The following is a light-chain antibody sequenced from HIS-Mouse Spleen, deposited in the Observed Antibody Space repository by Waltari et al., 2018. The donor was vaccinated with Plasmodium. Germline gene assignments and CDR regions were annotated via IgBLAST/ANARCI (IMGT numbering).Light chain of an antibody. CDR1: KLGDKY. CDR2: QDS. V-gene: IGLV3-1*01. Sequence: SYELTQPPSVSVSPGQTASITCSGEKLGDKYACWYQQKPGQSPVLLLYQDSKRPSGIPERFSGSNSGNTATLTISGTQAMDEADYYSQAWDSSTVVFGGGTKLTVL. J-gene: IGLJ2*01. CDR3: QAWDSSTVV.